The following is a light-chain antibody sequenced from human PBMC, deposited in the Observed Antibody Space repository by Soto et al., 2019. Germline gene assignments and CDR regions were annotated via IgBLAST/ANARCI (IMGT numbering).Light chain of an antibody. J-gene: IGKJ1*01. CDR1: QSASNN. CDR3: QQYNYWPAWT. V-gene: IGKV3-15*01. Sequence: ILMTQSPATLSVSPGERATLSCRASQSASNNLAWYQQKPGQAPRLLIYDASTRATGIPARFSGSGSGTEFTLTISGLQSEDFAVYYCQQYNYWPAWTFGQGTKVEIK. CDR2: DAS.